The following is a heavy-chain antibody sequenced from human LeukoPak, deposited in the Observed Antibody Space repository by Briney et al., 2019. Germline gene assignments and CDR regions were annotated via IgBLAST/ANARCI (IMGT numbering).Heavy chain of an antibody. J-gene: IGHJ4*02. CDR1: GFTFSSYA. V-gene: IGHV3-30-3*01. CDR2: ISYDGSDK. Sequence: GGSLRLSCAASGFTFSSYAMHWVRQAPGKGLEWVAIISYDGSDKYYAGSVKGRLTISRDNSKSTLYLQMISLRTEDTAVYYCARADGSVAGPPSGHWGQGTLVTVSS. CDR3: ARADGSVAGPPSGH. D-gene: IGHD6-19*01.